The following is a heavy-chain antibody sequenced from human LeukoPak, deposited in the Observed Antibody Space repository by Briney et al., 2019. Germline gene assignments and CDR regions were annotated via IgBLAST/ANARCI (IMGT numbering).Heavy chain of an antibody. Sequence: PSETLSLTCTVSGGSISSYYWSWIRQPAGKGLEWIGRIYTNGNTNYNPSLKSRVTMSVDTSKNRFSLSLTSVTAADTAVYYCARDPYSSHEGGWFDPWGQGTLVTVSS. V-gene: IGHV4-4*07. CDR2: IYTNGNT. J-gene: IGHJ5*02. D-gene: IGHD6-13*01. CDR3: ARDPYSSHEGGWFDP. CDR1: GGSISSYY.